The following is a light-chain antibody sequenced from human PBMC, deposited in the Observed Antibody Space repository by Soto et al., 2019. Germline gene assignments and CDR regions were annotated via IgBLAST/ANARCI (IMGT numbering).Light chain of an antibody. CDR2: EVS. CDR3: SSYTSSSTPLVV. V-gene: IGLV2-14*01. Sequence: QPVLTQPASVSGSPGQSITISCTGTSSDVGGYNYVSWYQQHPGKAPKLMIYEVSNRPSGVSNRFSGSKSGNTASLTISGLQAEDEADYYCSSYTSSSTPLVVFGGGTQLTVL. CDR1: SSDVGGYNY. J-gene: IGLJ2*01.